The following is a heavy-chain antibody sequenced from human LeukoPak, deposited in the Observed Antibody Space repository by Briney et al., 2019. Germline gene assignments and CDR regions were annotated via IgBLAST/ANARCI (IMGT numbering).Heavy chain of an antibody. J-gene: IGHJ6*02. CDR2: IYYSGST. D-gene: IGHD2-21*01. Sequence: SETLSLTCTVSGGSISSYYWSWIRQPPGKGLEWIGYIYYSGSTNYNPSLKSRVTISVDTSKNQFSLSLSSVTAADTAVYYCARITFVVEGYGMDVWGQGTTVTVSS. CDR1: GGSISSYY. V-gene: IGHV4-59*08. CDR3: ARITFVVEGYGMDV.